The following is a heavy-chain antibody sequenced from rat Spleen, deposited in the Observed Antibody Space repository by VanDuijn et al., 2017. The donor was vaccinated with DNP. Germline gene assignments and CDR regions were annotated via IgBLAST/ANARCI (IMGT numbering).Heavy chain of an antibody. CDR3: ARYYGYNYYAMDA. J-gene: IGHJ4*01. CDR2: IWSGGST. CDR1: GLSLTSDS. D-gene: IGHD1-9*01. V-gene: IGHV2-47*01. Sequence: QVQLRESGPGLVQPSQTLSLTCTVPGLSLTSDSISWIRQPPGKGLEWIGAIWSGGSTDYNSALKSRLSISRDTSKSQVLLKMNSLQTEDTAMYFCARYYGYNYYAMDAWGQGTSVTVSS.